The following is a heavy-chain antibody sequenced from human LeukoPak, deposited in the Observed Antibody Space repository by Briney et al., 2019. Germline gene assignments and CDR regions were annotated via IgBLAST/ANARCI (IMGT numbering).Heavy chain of an antibody. CDR3: ARGARFFGSGSYDY. J-gene: IGHJ4*02. D-gene: IGHD3-10*01. CDR1: GFTFSSYS. Sequence: PGGSLRLSCAASGFTFSSYSMNWVRQAPGKGLEWLSYISSSIGTTYYADSLKGRFTISRDNALNSVDLQMNSLRDEDTATYYCARGARFFGSGSYDYWGQGTLVTVSS. V-gene: IGHV3-48*02. CDR2: ISSSIGTT.